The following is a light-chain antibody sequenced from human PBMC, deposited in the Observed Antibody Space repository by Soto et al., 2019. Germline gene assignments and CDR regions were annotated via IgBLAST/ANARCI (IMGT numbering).Light chain of an antibody. CDR2: YAS. Sequence: DIQITQSPFTLSASVGDRVTITCRASQSIGRWLAWYQQKPGKAPKLLLYYASTLETGVPSRLSGGGSGTDFTLTITGPQPDDFATYYCQQYETYLTFGQGTKVDIK. CDR3: QQYETYLT. CDR1: QSIGRW. J-gene: IGKJ1*01. V-gene: IGKV1-5*01.